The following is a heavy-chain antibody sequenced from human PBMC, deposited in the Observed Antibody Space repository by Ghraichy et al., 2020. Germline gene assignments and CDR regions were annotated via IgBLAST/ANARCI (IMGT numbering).Heavy chain of an antibody. CDR1: AFSLSTYN. Sequence: LSLTCAASAFSLSTYNMNWVRQAPGKGLEWISFISSGSGTIYYADSVKGRFTISRDDARNSLYLQMTSLRDEDTALYYCARGVTTGGTQPFDCWGQGTLVTVSS. CDR3: ARGVTTGGTQPFDC. CDR2: ISSGSGTI. J-gene: IGHJ4*02. D-gene: IGHD2-15*01. V-gene: IGHV3-48*02.